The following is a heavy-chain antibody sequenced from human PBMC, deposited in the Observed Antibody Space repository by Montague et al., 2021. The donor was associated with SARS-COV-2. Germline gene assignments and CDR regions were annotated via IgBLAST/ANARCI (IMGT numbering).Heavy chain of an antibody. CDR2: FNYTGST. J-gene: IGHJ6*02. V-gene: IGHV4-34*01. D-gene: IGHD3-9*01. CDR1: GGSFSEYY. Sequence: SETLSLTCTVFGGSFSEYYWTWIRQSPGKGLEWIGEFNYTGSTNYNPSLKSRVTISVDTFKKHFSLKLTSMTAADTAIYYCARGLLRYFFDWGQGTTVTVSS. CDR3: ARGLLRYFFD.